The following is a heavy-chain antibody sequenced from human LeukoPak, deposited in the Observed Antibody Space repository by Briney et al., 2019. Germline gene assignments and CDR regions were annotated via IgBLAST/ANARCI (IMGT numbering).Heavy chain of an antibody. D-gene: IGHD3-10*01. CDR2: VFYTGTT. Sequence: SETLSLTCTVSGGSISSSNYYWGWIRQPPGRGLEWIGSVFYTGTTHYNPSLKSRVTISVDTSKNRFSLNLSSVTAADTALYYCAREAVTMVRGDPFDYWGQGTLVTVSS. CDR1: GGSISSSNYY. J-gene: IGHJ4*02. V-gene: IGHV4-39*07. CDR3: AREAVTMVRGDPFDY.